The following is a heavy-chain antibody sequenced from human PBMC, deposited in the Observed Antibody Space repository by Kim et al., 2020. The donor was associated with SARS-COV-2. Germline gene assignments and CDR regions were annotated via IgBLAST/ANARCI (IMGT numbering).Heavy chain of an antibody. Sequence: SETLSLTCAVYGGSFSGYYWSWIRQPPGKGLEWIGEINHSGSTNYNPSLKSRLTISIDTSKNQFSLKLSSATAADTAVYYYARPRHSYAYWFDPWGQGTLVTVSS. CDR3: ARPRHSYAYWFDP. V-gene: IGHV4-34*01. J-gene: IGHJ5*02. CDR1: GGSFSGYY. D-gene: IGHD5-18*01. CDR2: INHSGST.